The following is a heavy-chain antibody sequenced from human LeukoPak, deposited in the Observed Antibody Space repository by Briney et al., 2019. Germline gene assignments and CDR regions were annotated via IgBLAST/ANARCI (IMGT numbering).Heavy chain of an antibody. CDR2: IRYDGSNK. CDR1: GFTFSSYG. Sequence: GGSLRLSCAASGFTFSSYGMHWVRQAPGKGLEWVAFIRYDGSNKYYADSVKGRFTISRDNSKNTLYLQMNSLRAEDTAVYYCAKAWEHYFDYWGQGTLVTVSP. D-gene: IGHD1-26*01. V-gene: IGHV3-30*02. J-gene: IGHJ4*02. CDR3: AKAWEHYFDY.